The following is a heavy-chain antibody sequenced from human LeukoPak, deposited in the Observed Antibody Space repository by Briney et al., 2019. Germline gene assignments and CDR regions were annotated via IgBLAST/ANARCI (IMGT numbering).Heavy chain of an antibody. J-gene: IGHJ4*02. CDR3: ARAVLAGGYGSKGVFDY. CDR1: GYSISSGYY. V-gene: IGHV4-38-2*02. CDR2: IYYSGST. D-gene: IGHD5-12*01. Sequence: SGTLSLTCTVSGYSISSGYYWGWIRQPPGKGLEWIGSIYYSGSTYYNPSLKSRVTISVDTSKNQFSLKLSSVTAADTAVYYCARAVLAGGYGSKGVFDYWGQGTLVTVSS.